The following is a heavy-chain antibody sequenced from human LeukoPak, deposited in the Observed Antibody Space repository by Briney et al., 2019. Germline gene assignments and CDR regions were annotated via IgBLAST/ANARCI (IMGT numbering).Heavy chain of an antibody. CDR3: ARGPLWVNERLFDP. V-gene: IGHV4-38-2*02. Sequence: SETLSLTCTVSGYSISSGYYWGWIRQPPGKGLEWIGSIYHSGSTYYNPSLKSRVTISVDTSKNQFSLKLSSVTAADTAVYYCARGPLWVNERLFDPWGQGTLVTVS. D-gene: IGHD3-16*01. CDR1: GYSISSGYY. J-gene: IGHJ5*02. CDR2: IYHSGST.